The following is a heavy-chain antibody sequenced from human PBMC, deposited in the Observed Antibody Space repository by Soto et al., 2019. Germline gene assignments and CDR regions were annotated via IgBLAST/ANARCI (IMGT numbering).Heavy chain of an antibody. D-gene: IGHD3-16*01. Sequence: AETLSLTCTVSGGSMSSDYWTWLRQPPGKGLEWIGYISYSGSTYYNPSLKSRVTISADTSRTQFSLKLSSVIAADTDVYYCARADPDASVGYWGQGTLVTVSS. V-gene: IGHV4-59*01. CDR3: ARADPDASVGY. CDR1: GGSMSSDY. CDR2: ISYSGST. J-gene: IGHJ4*02.